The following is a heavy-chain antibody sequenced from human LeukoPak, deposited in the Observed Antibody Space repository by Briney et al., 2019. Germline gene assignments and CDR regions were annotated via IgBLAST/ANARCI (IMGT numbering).Heavy chain of an antibody. CDR1: GGSFSGYY. V-gene: IGHV4-34*01. Sequence: PSETLSLTCAVYGGSFSGYYWSWIRQPPGKGLEWIGSIYHSGSTYYNPSLKSRVTISVDTSKNQFSLKLSSVTAADTAVYYCARRHIGGAFDIWGQGTMVTVSS. CDR2: IYHSGST. CDR3: ARRHIGGAFDI. J-gene: IGHJ3*02. D-gene: IGHD2-21*01.